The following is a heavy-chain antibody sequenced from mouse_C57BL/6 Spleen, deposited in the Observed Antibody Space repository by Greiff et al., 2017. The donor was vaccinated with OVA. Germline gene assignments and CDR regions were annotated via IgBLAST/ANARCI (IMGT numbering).Heavy chain of an antibody. D-gene: IGHD1-1*01. V-gene: IGHV1-64*01. CDR2: IHPNSGGT. CDR3: ASKNYYGSSFDY. CDR1: GYTFTSYW. Sequence: QVQLQQPGAELVKPGASVKLSCKASGYTFTSYWMHWVKQRPGQGLEWIGMIHPNSGGTNYNEKFKSKATLTVDKSSSTAYMQLSSLTSEDSAVYYCASKNYYGSSFDYWGQGTTLTVSS. J-gene: IGHJ2*01.